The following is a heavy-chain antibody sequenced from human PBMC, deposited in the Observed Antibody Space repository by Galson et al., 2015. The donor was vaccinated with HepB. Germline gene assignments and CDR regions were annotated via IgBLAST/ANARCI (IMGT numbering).Heavy chain of an antibody. V-gene: IGHV6-1*01. CDR3: ARGYYYGSGSYYYDAFDI. D-gene: IGHD3-10*01. CDR1: GDSVPSHSAA. CDR2: TYYRSKWYN. J-gene: IGHJ3*02. Sequence: RAISGDSVPSHSAAWNWIRQSPSRGLEWLGRTYYRSKWYNDYAVSVKSRITINPDTSKNQFSLQLNSVTPEDTAVYYCARGYYYGSGSYYYDAFDIWGQGTMVTVSS.